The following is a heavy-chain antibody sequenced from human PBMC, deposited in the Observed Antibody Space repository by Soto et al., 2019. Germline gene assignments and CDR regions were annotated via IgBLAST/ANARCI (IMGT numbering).Heavy chain of an antibody. D-gene: IGHD1-1*01. V-gene: IGHV1-3*01. CDR1: GYTFTSYA. CDR3: AGDWKAEEGSDP. Sequence: ASVKVSCKASGYTFTSYAMHWVLQAPGQRLEWMGWINAGNGNTKYSQKFQGRVTITRDTSATTSYMELRSLTSDDTAVYFCAGDWKAEEGSDPWGQGTLVTVPS. CDR2: INAGNGNT. J-gene: IGHJ5*02.